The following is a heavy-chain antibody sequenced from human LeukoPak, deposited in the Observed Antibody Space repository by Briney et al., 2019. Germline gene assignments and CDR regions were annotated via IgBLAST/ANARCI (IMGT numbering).Heavy chain of an antibody. D-gene: IGHD3-3*01. J-gene: IGHJ4*02. Sequence: ASVKVSCKASGYTFTGYYIRWVRQAPGQGLEWMGRINPNGGGTNYAQKFQGRVTMTSDTSISTAYMELSRLRSDDTAVYYCARERKITIFGVACDYWGQGTLVTVSS. V-gene: IGHV1-2*06. CDR1: GYTFTGYY. CDR3: ARERKITIFGVACDY. CDR2: INPNGGGT.